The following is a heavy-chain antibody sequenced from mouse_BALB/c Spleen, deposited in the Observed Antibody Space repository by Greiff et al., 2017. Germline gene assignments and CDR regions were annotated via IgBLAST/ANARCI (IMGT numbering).Heavy chain of an antibody. V-gene: IGHV1S81*02. Sequence: LQESGAELVKPGASVKLSCKASGYTFTSYYMYWVKQRPGQGLEWIGEINPSNGGTNFNEKFKSKATLTVDKSSSTAYMQLSSLTSEDSAVYYCTRSGGNPYWGQGTLVTVSA. J-gene: IGHJ3*01. D-gene: IGHD1-1*02. CDR1: GYTFTSYY. CDR3: TRSGGNPY. CDR2: INPSNGGT.